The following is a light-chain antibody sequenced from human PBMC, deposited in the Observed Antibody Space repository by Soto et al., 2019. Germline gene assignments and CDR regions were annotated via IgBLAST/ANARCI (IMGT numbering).Light chain of an antibody. J-gene: IGLJ2*01. CDR1: SGHSNYG. V-gene: IGLV4-69*01. Sequence: QPVLTQSPSASASLGASVKLTCILSSGHSNYGIAWHQQQPEKGPRYLMKLNNDGSYSKGDGIPDRFSGSSSGAERYLTNARLQSEDEADYYCQTWGTDIVVFGGGTKLTVL. CDR2: LNNDGSY. CDR3: QTWGTDIVV.